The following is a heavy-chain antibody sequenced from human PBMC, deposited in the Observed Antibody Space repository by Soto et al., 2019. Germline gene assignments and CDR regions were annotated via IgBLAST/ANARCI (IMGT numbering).Heavy chain of an antibody. D-gene: IGHD6-6*01. CDR1: GYTFTSYA. CDR3: PRGGYSSSNYYYGMDV. V-gene: IGHV1-3*01. Sequence: VASVKVSCKASGYTFTSYAMHWVRQAPGQRREWMGWINAGNGNTKYSQKCQGRVTITRYTSASTAYMELSSLRSEDTAVYYCPRGGYSSSNYYYGMDVWGQGTTVTVSS. J-gene: IGHJ6*02. CDR2: INAGNGNT.